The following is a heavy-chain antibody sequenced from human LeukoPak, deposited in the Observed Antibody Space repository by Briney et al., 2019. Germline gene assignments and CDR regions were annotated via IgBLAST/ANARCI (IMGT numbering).Heavy chain of an antibody. Sequence: GGSLRLSCAASGFTFSSYAMSWVRQAPGKGLEWVSGISGSGASTYYADSVKGRFTISRDNSKNTLYLQMNSLRAEDTAVYYCARVSIVLMVYASFDYWGQGTLVTVSS. CDR2: ISGSGAST. J-gene: IGHJ4*02. D-gene: IGHD2-8*01. CDR3: ARVSIVLMVYASFDY. CDR1: GFTFSSYA. V-gene: IGHV3-23*01.